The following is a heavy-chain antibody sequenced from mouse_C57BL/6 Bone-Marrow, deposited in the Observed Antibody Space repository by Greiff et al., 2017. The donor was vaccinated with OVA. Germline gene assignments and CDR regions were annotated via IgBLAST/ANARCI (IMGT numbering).Heavy chain of an antibody. J-gene: IGHJ1*03. Sequence: EVQLVESGAGLVKPGGSLKLSCAASGFTFSSSAMSWVRQTPEKRLEWVAYLSSGGGYIYYADTVTGRFPISRDHARNTLYLQMSSRKSEDTAMYYCTREGNWYFDVWGTGTTVTVSS. D-gene: IGHD3-3*01. CDR3: TREGNWYFDV. CDR1: GFTFSSSA. CDR2: LSSGGGYI. V-gene: IGHV5-9-1*02.